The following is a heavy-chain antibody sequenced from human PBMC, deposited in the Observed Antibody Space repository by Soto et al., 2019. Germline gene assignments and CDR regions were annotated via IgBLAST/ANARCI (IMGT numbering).Heavy chain of an antibody. CDR2: MNDSGST. J-gene: IGHJ4*02. Sequence: QVQLQQWGAGLLKPSETLSLTCAVSGVSFSGYYWRWIRQPPGKGLAWIGEMNDSGSTKYNASLESRVAISVDTSKGPFSLTLTSVTAADTAVYYCASPRWNYIYWGQGTLVAVSS. CDR3: ASPRWNYIY. V-gene: IGHV4-34*01. D-gene: IGHD1-7*01. CDR1: GVSFSGYY.